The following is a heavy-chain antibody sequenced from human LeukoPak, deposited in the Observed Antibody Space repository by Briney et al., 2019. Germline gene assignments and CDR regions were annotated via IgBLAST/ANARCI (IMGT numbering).Heavy chain of an antibody. J-gene: IGHJ3*02. CDR2: ISSSSSYI. V-gene: IGHV3-21*01. D-gene: IGHD3-3*01. CDR3: ARVLGVFTIFGRDAFDI. Sequence: GGSLRLSCAASGFTFSSYSMNWVRQAPGKGLEWVSSISSSSSYIYYADSVKGRFTISRDNAKNSLYLQMNSLRAEDTAVYYCARVLGVFTIFGRDAFDIWGQGTMVTVSS. CDR1: GFTFSSYS.